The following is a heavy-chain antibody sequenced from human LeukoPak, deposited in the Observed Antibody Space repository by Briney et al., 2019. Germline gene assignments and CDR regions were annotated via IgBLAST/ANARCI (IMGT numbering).Heavy chain of an antibody. J-gene: IGHJ4*02. V-gene: IGHV1-18*01. CDR3: ARYYYDSSGYYHGDYFDY. CDR2: ISAYNGNT. CDR1: GYTFTSYG. D-gene: IGHD3-22*01. Sequence: ASVKVSCKASGYTFTSYGVSWVRQAPGQGLEWMGWISAYNGNTNYAQKLQGRVTMTTDTSTSTAYMELRSLRSDDTAVYYYARYYYDSSGYYHGDYFDYWGQGTLVTVSS.